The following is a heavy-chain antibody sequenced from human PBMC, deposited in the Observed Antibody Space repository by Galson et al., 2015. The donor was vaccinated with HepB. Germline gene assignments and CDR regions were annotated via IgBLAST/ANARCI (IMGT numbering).Heavy chain of an antibody. V-gene: IGHV3-30-3*01. D-gene: IGHD2-2*01. CDR1: GFTFSLFA. CDR2: ISYDGSNK. CDR3: ATVIPAAMRMYYYYNGLAV. Sequence: SLRLSCAASGFTFSLFAIHWVRQAPGKGLEWVAMISYDGSNKYYADSVKGRFTISRDNAKNSLYLQMNSLRAEDTAVYYCATVIPAAMRMYYYYNGLAVWGQGTTVTVSS. J-gene: IGHJ6*02.